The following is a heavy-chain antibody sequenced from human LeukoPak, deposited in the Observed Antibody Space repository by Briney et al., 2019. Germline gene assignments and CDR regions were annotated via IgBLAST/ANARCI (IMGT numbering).Heavy chain of an antibody. J-gene: IGHJ1*01. CDR3: ARSADYGDYEYFLH. D-gene: IGHD4-17*01. CDR1: GVPLSGYYY. V-gene: IGHV4-4*07. CDR2: VSSTGTP. Sequence: PSETLSLTCTVSGVPLSGYYYWTWIRPPAGKGLEWIGLVSSTGTPEYNPSLKNRVAISVDPSESRFFLTVSSVTAADTAVYYCARSADYGDYEYFLHWGQGTLVTVAS.